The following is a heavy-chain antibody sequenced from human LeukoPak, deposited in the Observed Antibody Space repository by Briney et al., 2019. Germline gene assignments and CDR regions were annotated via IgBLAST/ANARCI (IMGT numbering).Heavy chain of an antibody. Sequence: ASVKVSCKASGYTFTSYDINWVRQATGQGLEWMGWMNPNSGNTGYAQKFQGRVTMTRNTSISTAYMELSSLRSEDTAVYYCARQLGPTVVVPAAIAYGMDVWGQGTTVTVSS. CDR3: ARQLGPTVVVPAAIAYGMDV. J-gene: IGHJ6*02. CDR2: MNPNSGNT. CDR1: GYTFTSYD. V-gene: IGHV1-8*01. D-gene: IGHD2-2*01.